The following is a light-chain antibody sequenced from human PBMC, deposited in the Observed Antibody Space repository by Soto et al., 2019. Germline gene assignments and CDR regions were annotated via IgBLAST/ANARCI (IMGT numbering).Light chain of an antibody. CDR3: QQYNNWPQT. CDR2: GAS. CDR1: QSVRSN. V-gene: IGKV3-15*01. J-gene: IGKJ1*01. Sequence: EIVMTQSPATLSVSPGERATLSCSASQSVRSNLAWYQQKPGQAPRLLIYGASTRATGIPARFSGSGSGTEFTLTISSLQSEDFAVYYCQQYNNWPQTFGQGTKVDI.